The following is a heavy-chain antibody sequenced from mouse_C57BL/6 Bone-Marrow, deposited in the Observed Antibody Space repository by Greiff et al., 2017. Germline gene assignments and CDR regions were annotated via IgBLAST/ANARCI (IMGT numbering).Heavy chain of an antibody. CDR1: GFTFSSYG. CDR2: ISSGGSYT. Sequence: EVKLMESGGDLVKPGGSLKLSCAASGFTFSSYGMSWVRQTPDKRLEWVATISSGGSYTYYPDSVKGRFTISRDNAKNTLYLQMSSLKSEDTAMYYCARLCLDYWGQGTTLTVSS. J-gene: IGHJ2*01. D-gene: IGHD3-3*01. CDR3: ARLCLDY. V-gene: IGHV5-6*01.